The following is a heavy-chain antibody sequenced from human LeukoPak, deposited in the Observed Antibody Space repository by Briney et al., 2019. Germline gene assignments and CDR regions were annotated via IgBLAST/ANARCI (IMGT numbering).Heavy chain of an antibody. CDR2: INHSGST. CDR1: GGSISSGGYS. D-gene: IGHD2-8*02. J-gene: IGHJ4*02. V-gene: IGHV4-30-2*01. Sequence: PSETLSLTCAVSGGSISSGGYSWSWIRQPPGKGLEWIGYINHSGSTNYNPSLKSRVTISVDTSKNQFSLKLSSVTAADTAVYYCASTGYWGQGTLVTVSS. CDR3: ASTGY.